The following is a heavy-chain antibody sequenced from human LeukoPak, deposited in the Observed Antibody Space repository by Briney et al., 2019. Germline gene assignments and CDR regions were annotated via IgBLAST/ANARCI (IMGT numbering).Heavy chain of an antibody. V-gene: IGHV3-7*01. J-gene: IGHJ4*02. D-gene: IGHD3-3*01. CDR1: GFRFNTYW. CDR3: ASEIIFGSFDY. CDR2: IKQDGNEK. Sequence: GGSLRLSCAASGFRFNTYWMSWVRQAPGKGLEWVANIKQDGNEKYYADSVKGRFTISRDNAKNTLYLQMNSLRAEDTAVYYCASEIIFGSFDYWGQGTLVTVSS.